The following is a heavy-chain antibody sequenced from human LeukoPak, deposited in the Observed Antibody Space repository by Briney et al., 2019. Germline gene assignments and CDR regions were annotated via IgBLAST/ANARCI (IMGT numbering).Heavy chain of an antibody. CDR2: GHHSESP. D-gene: IGHD1-7*01. V-gene: IGHV4-59*01. CDR3: ARENKGTLHDSTAAFHY. J-gene: IGHJ4*02. CDR1: IGSIGNDY. Sequence: PSETLSLTCTVSIGSIGNDYWSWLRQSPGKGLEWIAYGHHSESPNYNPSLKSRVTISVDRSNNRSFLQLSSVTAADTAVYYCARENKGTLHDSTAAFHYWGQGTLVTVSS.